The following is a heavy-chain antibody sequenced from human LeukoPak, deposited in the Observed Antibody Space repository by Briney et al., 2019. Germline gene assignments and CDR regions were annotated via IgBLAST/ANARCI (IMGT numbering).Heavy chain of an antibody. J-gene: IGHJ4*02. Sequence: SETLSLTCTVSGGSISSYYWSWIRQPPGKGLEWIGYIYTSGSTNYNPSLKSRVTISVDTSKNQFSLKLSSVTAADTAVYYCASGGSGYSPGDYWGQGTLVTVSS. CDR2: IYTSGST. V-gene: IGHV4-4*09. D-gene: IGHD3-22*01. CDR3: ASGGSGYSPGDY. CDR1: GGSISSYY.